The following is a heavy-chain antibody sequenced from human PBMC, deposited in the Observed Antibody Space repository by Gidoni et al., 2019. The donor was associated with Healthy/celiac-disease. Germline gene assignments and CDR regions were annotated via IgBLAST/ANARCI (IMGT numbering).Heavy chain of an antibody. V-gene: IGHV4-30-4*01. D-gene: IGHD3-10*01. CDR1: GGSPSSGDYS. CDR3: ASMRFYGSDWDY. J-gene: IGHJ4*02. CDR2: TYYSGST. Sequence: QVQLQESGPGLVKPSQTLSPTCTVPGGSPSSGDYSWSWNRQPPGKGLEWIGYTYYSGSTYYNPSLKSRVTISVDTSKNQFSLKLGSVTAADTAVYYCASMRFYGSDWDYWGQGTLVTVSS.